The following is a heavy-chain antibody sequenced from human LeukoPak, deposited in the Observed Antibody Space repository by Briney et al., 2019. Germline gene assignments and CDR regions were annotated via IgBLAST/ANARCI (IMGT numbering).Heavy chain of an antibody. D-gene: IGHD6-13*01. V-gene: IGHV1-18*01. CDR2: ISAYNGNT. J-gene: IGHJ5*02. CDR1: GYTFTSYG. CDR3: ATSPSSSRAPRWFDP. Sequence: SSVKVSCKASGYTFTSYGISWVRQAPGQEREWMGWISAYNGNTNYAPKLQGRVTMTTDTSTSPGYMALWSLRSRDTAVYYCATSPSSSRAPRWFDPWGQGTLVTVSS.